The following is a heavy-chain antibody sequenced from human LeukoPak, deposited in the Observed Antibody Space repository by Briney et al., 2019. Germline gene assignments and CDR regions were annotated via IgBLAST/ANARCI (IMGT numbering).Heavy chain of an antibody. V-gene: IGHV3-73*01. Sequence: GGSLRLSCAASGFTFSGSAMHWVRQASGKGLEWVGRIRSKANSYATASAAAVKGRFTISRDDSKNTAYLQMNSLKTEDTAVYYCTRRVDSSGYYGIDYWGQGTLVTVSS. J-gene: IGHJ4*02. CDR2: IRSKANSYAT. D-gene: IGHD3-22*01. CDR1: GFTFSGSA. CDR3: TRRVDSSGYYGIDY.